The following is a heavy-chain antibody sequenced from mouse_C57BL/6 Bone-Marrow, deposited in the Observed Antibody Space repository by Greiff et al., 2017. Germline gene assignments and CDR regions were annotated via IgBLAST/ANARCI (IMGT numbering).Heavy chain of an antibody. CDR2: IDPANGNT. D-gene: IGHD1-1*01. J-gene: IGHJ1*03. CDR1: GFNIKNTY. Sequence: VQLQQSVAELVRPGASVKLSCTASGFNIKNTYMHWVKQSPEQGLEWIGRIDPANGNTKYAAKFQGKATITADTSSNTAYLQLSSLTSEDTAIYYCARRLLLPYWYFDIWGTGTTVTVSS. CDR3: ARRLLLPYWYFDI. V-gene: IGHV14-3*01.